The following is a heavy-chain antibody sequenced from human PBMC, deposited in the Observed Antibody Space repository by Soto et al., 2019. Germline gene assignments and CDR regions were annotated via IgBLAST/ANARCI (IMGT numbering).Heavy chain of an antibody. D-gene: IGHD3-3*01. V-gene: IGHV3-30-3*01. CDR3: ARDKDQYDFWGGTLDS. CDR1: NFVFSVYS. J-gene: IGHJ4*02. Sequence: QLVESGGGVVQPERSLKLSCTASNFVFSVYSLHWVRQAPGKGLAWAALISYDGGNKYYADSGKGRFTISRDNSKNTLYLQMNSLRREDTAVYYCARDKDQYDFWGGTLDSWGQGTLVTVSS. CDR2: ISYDGGNK.